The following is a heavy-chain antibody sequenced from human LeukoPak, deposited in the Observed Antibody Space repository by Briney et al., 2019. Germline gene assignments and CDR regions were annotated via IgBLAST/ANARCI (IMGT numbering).Heavy chain of an antibody. J-gene: IGHJ4*02. CDR3: ARATSGWYYFDY. D-gene: IGHD6-19*01. CDR2: INTDGGST. CDR1: GFTLSSVW. Sequence: GGSLRLSCAASGFTLSSVWMHWVRQAPGKGLVWVSRINTDGGSTSYAVSVKGRFTISRDNAKNTLYLQMDSLRAEDTAVYYCARATSGWYYFDYWGQGTLVTVSS. V-gene: IGHV3-74*01.